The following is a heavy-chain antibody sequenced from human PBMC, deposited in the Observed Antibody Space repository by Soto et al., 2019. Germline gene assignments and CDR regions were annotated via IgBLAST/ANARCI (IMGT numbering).Heavy chain of an antibody. CDR1: GYSFTSYW. Sequence: GESLKISCKGSGYSFTSYWIGWVRQMPGKGLEWMGIIYPGDSDTRYSPSFQGQVTISADKSISTAYLQWSSLKASDTAMYYCAETGPRQKGGHWSRELGGDVWGQGTTGTVSS. CDR3: AETGPRQKGGHWSRELGGDV. J-gene: IGHJ6*02. CDR2: IYPGDSDT. V-gene: IGHV5-51*01. D-gene: IGHD3-16*01.